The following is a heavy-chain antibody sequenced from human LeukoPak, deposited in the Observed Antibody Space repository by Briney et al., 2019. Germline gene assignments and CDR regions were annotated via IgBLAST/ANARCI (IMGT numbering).Heavy chain of an antibody. Sequence: SATLSLSCAASGGSISSHNWSWLQPPPGKGLGWIAYIYDSGSTNYNPALKSRVTISVDTSKTRFSLKLSAVTAADTAVYYCARSRITMVRGGNLHMDVWGKGTTVTVSS. CDR2: IYDSGST. CDR3: ARSRITMVRGGNLHMDV. V-gene: IGHV4-59*11. CDR1: GGSISSHN. D-gene: IGHD3-10*01. J-gene: IGHJ6*03.